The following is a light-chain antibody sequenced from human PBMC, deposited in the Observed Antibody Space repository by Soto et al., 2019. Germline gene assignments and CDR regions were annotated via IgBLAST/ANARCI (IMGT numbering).Light chain of an antibody. J-gene: IGLJ2*01. CDR1: TSDVGGYNY. Sequence: QSALTQPPSASGAPGQSVAISCTGTTSDVGGYNYVSWYQQHPGKAPKLIIYDVSKRPSGVPDRFSGSKSGNTASLTVPGLQGEDEAHYYCSSYVASNTLAFGGGTKLTVL. CDR3: SSYVASNTLA. V-gene: IGLV2-8*01. CDR2: DVS.